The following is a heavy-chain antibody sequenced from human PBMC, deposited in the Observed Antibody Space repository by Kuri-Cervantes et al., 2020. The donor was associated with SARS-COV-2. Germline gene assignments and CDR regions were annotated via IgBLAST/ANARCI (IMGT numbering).Heavy chain of an antibody. D-gene: IGHD2-2*01. J-gene: IGHJ3*02. CDR2: IYYSGST. CDR3: ARSSWDYTYDAFDI. Sequence: SETLSLTCTVSGGSISSYYWSWIRQPPGKGLEWIGYIYYSGSTNYNTSLKSRVTISVDTSKNQFSLKLSSVTAADTAVYYCARSSWDYTYDAFDIWGQGTMVTVSS. CDR1: GGSISSYY. V-gene: IGHV4-59*08.